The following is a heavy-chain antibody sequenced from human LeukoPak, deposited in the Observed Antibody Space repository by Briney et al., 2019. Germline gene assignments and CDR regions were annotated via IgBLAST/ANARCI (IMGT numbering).Heavy chain of an antibody. CDR2: IKSKTDDGTT. CDR1: GFTFSNAW. Sequence: GGSLRLSCAASGFTFSNAWMSWVRQAPGKGLEWVGRIKSKTDDGTTDYAAPVKGRFTISRDDSKNTLYLQMNSLKTEDTAVYYCTTAAGSGYWGQGTLVTVSS. D-gene: IGHD1-26*01. V-gene: IGHV3-15*01. CDR3: TTAAGSGY. J-gene: IGHJ4*02.